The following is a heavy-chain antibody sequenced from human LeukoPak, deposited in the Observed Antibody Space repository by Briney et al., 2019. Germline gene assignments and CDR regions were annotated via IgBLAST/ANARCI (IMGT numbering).Heavy chain of an antibody. J-gene: IGHJ4*02. CDR3: AREVGSRWYYSDQ. CDR2: IIPIFGTA. V-gene: IGHV1-69*05. Sequence: SVKLSCKASGGTFSSYAISWVRHAPGQGLESKGRIIPIFGTANYAQKFQGRVTITTDESTSTAYMELSSLRSEDTALYYCAREVGSRWYYSDQWGQGTVVTLSS. CDR1: GGTFSSYA. D-gene: IGHD6-13*01.